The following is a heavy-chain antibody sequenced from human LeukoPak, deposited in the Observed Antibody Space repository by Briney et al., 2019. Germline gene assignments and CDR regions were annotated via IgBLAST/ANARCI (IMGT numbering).Heavy chain of an antibody. CDR3: AREDIVVVPAAIQEYLDYYYYGMDV. CDR2: IYTSGST. D-gene: IGHD2-2*02. J-gene: IGHJ6*02. Sequence: GPLRLSCAASGCTFSSNAMSWIRQPAGKGLEWMGRIYTSGSTNYNPSLKSRVTMSVDTSKNQFSLKLSSVTAADTAVYYCAREDIVVVPAAIQEYLDYYYYGMDVCGQGTTVTVSS. CDR1: GCTFSSNA. V-gene: IGHV4-4*07.